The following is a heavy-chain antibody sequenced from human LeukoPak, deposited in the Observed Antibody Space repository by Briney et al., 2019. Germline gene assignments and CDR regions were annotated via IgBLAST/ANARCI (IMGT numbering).Heavy chain of an antibody. CDR3: ARVYGSGSYYFFDF. D-gene: IGHD3-10*01. CDR1: GFTFSSYA. J-gene: IGHJ4*02. Sequence: ESLRLSCAASGFTFSSYAMSWVRQAPGKGLEWVSAISVSGASTYYADSVKGRFTISRDSSKNTLFLQMNSLRAEDTAVYYCARVYGSGSYYFFDFWGQGILVTVSS. CDR2: ISVSGAST. V-gene: IGHV3-23*01.